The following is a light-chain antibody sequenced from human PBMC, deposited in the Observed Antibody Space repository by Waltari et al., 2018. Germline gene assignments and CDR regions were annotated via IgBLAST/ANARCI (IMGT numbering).Light chain of an antibody. CDR1: QSLLYRNGFNY. CDR3: MQSLQTPLT. V-gene: IGKV2-28*01. J-gene: IGKJ4*01. CDR2: LGS. Sequence: DIVMTQSPRSLPVTPGESASISCRSSQSLLYRNGFNYVDWYLQKPGQSPQPLIYLGSYRASGVPDRFSGSGSGTDFTLKISRVEAEDFGVYYCMQSLQTPLTFGGGTKVEIE.